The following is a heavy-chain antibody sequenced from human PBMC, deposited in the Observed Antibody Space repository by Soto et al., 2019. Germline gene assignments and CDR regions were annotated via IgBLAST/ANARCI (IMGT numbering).Heavy chain of an antibody. CDR3: ARGGTVLNGFDY. CDR1: GGSISTYY. CDR2: IYYSGST. Sequence: QVQLQESGAGLVKPSETLSLTCTVSGGSISTYYWRWIRQPPRKGLEWIGYIYYSGSTNYNPSLNYRVTISVDTSKNQFSLNLTSVTAADTAVYYCARGGTVLNGFDYWGQGTLVTVSS. J-gene: IGHJ4*02. V-gene: IGHV4-59*01. D-gene: IGHD4-17*01.